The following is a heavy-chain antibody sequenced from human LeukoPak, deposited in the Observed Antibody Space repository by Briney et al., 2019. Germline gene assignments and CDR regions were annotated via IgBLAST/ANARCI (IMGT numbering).Heavy chain of an antibody. J-gene: IGHJ4*02. CDR2: ISGGGGST. CDR3: AKGGEQVSHFDY. Sequence: GGSLRLSCAASGFTFNKYAMSWVRQAPGKGLDWVSAISGGGGSTYYAASVKGRFTISRDNSKNTLSLQMNSLRAEDTALYYCAKGGEQVSHFDYWGQGTLVTVSS. V-gene: IGHV3-23*01. D-gene: IGHD3-16*01. CDR1: GFTFNKYA.